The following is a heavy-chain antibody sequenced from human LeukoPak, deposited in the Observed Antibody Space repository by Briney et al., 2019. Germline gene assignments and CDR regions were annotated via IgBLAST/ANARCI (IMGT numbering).Heavy chain of an antibody. CDR3: ARDYADYVGYFFFDY. V-gene: IGHV3-23*01. J-gene: IGHJ4*02. D-gene: IGHD4-17*01. CDR1: GFTFSSYA. CDR2: ISGGGETT. Sequence: GGSLRLSCAASGFTFSSYAMSWVRQAPGKGLEWVSSISGGGETTYYADSAKGRFTISRDNSQNTLYLQTNSLRAEDTAVYYCARDYADYVGYFFFDYWGQGTLVTVSS.